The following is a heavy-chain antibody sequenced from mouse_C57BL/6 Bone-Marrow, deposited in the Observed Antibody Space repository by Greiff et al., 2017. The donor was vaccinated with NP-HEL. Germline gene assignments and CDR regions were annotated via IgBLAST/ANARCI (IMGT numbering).Heavy chain of an antibody. D-gene: IGHD4-1*02. Sequence: VQLQQSGPELVKPGASVKISCKASGYAFSSSWMNWVKQRPGKGLEWIGRIYPADGDTNYNGKFKGKATLTADKSSSTAYMQLSSLTSEDSAVYFCASNQLKQGYFDDWGTGTTVTVSS. CDR1: GYAFSSSW. J-gene: IGHJ1*03. V-gene: IGHV1-82*01. CDR2: IYPADGDT. CDR3: ASNQLKQGYFDD.